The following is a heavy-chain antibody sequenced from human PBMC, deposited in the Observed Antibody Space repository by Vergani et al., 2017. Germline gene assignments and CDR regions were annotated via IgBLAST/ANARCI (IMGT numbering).Heavy chain of an antibody. D-gene: IGHD1-26*01. CDR2: INPNRGGT. V-gene: IGHV1-2*02. J-gene: IGHJ6*02. CDR3: AREVGSYYPRSHYYYGMDV. Sequence: QVQLVQSGAEVKKPGASVKVSCKASGYTFTGYYMHWVRQAPGQGLEWMGWINPNRGGTNYAQKFQGRVTMTRDTSISTAYMELSRLRSDDTAVYYCAREVGSYYPRSHYYYGMDVWGQGTTVTVSS. CDR1: GYTFTGYY.